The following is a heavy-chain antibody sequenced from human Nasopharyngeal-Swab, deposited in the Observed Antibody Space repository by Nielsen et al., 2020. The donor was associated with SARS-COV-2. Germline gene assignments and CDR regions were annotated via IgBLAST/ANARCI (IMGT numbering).Heavy chain of an antibody. D-gene: IGHD5-12*01. CDR2: ISYAGSNK. Sequence: GGSLRLSCAASGFTFNNYAMHWVRQAPNKGLEWMAIISYAGSNKYYADSVKGRFTISRDNSKNTLFLQLNSLRAEDTAVYFCAKDKRYSTNHYVMDNWGQGTLVTVAS. CDR1: GFTFNNYA. J-gene: IGHJ4*02. V-gene: IGHV3-30*18. CDR3: AKDKRYSTNHYVMDN.